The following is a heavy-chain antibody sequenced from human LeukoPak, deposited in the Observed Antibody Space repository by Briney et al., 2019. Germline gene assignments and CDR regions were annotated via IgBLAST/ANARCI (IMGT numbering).Heavy chain of an antibody. Sequence: GASVKVSCKASGYTFSGYYIHWVRQAPGQGLEWMGWVNPKSGDTKYTQKFQGRVTMTRDTSISTAYMELGRLTSDDTAMYFCLRDLTYGGISSPDCWGQGTLVTVSS. V-gene: IGHV1-2*02. CDR2: VNPKSGDT. CDR1: GYTFSGYY. CDR3: LRDLTYGGISSPDC. D-gene: IGHD4/OR15-4a*01. J-gene: IGHJ4*02.